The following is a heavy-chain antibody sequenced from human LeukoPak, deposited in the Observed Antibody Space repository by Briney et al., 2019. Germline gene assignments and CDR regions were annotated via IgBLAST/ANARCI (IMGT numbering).Heavy chain of an antibody. Sequence: SVTVSCKASGGTFSTFAIHWVRQAPGQGLEWMGGIVPFFGTSSSAQKFQGRVTITSDESTSTAYMELSGLRSEDTAVYYCARSDITGTPSSDSYYFYYMDVWGKGTAVTVSS. J-gene: IGHJ6*03. V-gene: IGHV1-69*01. CDR1: GGTFSTFA. D-gene: IGHD1-7*01. CDR2: IVPFFGTS. CDR3: ARSDITGTPSSDSYYFYYMDV.